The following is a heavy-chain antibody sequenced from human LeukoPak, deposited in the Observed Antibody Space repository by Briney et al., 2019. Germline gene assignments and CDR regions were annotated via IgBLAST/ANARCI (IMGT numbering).Heavy chain of an antibody. D-gene: IGHD3-10*01. CDR1: GGSFSGYY. CDR2: INHSGST. Sequence: SETLSLTCAVYGGSFSGYYWSWIRQPPGKGLEWIGEINHSGSTNYNPSLKSRVTISVDTSKNQFSLKLSSVTAADTAVYYCARGLHYYGSGSYYYYGMDLWGKGTTVTVSS. V-gene: IGHV4-34*01. J-gene: IGHJ6*04. CDR3: ARGLHYYGSGSYYYYGMDL.